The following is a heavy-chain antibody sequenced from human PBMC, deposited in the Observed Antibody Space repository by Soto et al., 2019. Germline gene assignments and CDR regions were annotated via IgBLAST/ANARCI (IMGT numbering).Heavy chain of an antibody. CDR1: GLTFTNYA. Sequence: GSLRLSCGASGLTFTNYAINWVRQAPGRGLEWVSGISASGGRTYYADSVKGRFTSCRDNSKHTVLLHMNSLRAEDTAVYYCAGDAYGGAFDNWGQGTMVTVSS. J-gene: IGHJ3*02. CDR2: ISASGGRT. CDR3: AGDAYGGAFDN. V-gene: IGHV3-23*01. D-gene: IGHD2-21*01.